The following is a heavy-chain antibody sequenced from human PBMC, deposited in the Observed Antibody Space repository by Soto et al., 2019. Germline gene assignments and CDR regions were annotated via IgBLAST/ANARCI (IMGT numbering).Heavy chain of an antibody. CDR3: ARDGGGGGNPYNWFDP. Sequence: ASVKVSCKASGGTFSSYAISWVRQAPGQGLEWMGGIIPIFGTANYAQKFQGRVTITADESTSTAYMELSSLRSEDTAVYYCARDGGGGGNPYNWFDPWGQGTLVTVSS. J-gene: IGHJ5*02. D-gene: IGHD2-15*01. V-gene: IGHV1-69*13. CDR2: IIPIFGTA. CDR1: GGTFSSYA.